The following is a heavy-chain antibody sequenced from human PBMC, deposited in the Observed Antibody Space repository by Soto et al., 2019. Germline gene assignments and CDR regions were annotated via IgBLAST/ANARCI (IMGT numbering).Heavy chain of an antibody. CDR1: GFTFSTYW. Sequence: PGGSLRLSCAASGFTFSTYWMSWVRQAPGKGLEWVANINQDGRAEWYPDSVKGRLTISRDNSKNTLYLQLNSLRPEDTAVYYCARVRAAVSGYYLDYWGQGTLVTVSS. CDR2: INQDGRAE. V-gene: IGHV3-7*02. D-gene: IGHD6-19*01. J-gene: IGHJ4*02. CDR3: ARVRAAVSGYYLDY.